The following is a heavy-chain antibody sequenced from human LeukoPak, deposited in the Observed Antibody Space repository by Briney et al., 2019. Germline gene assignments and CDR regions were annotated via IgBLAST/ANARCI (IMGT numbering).Heavy chain of an antibody. D-gene: IGHD2-2*01. CDR3: ARVGGVPAARYAFDI. CDR2: INPNSGGT. V-gene: IGHV1-2*02. CDR1: GYTFTGYY. Sequence: APVKVSCKASGYTFTGYYMHWVRQAPGQGLEWMGWINPNSGGTNYAQKFQGRVTMTRDTSISTAYMELSRLRSDDTAVYYCARVGGVPAARYAFDIWGQGTMVTVSS. J-gene: IGHJ3*02.